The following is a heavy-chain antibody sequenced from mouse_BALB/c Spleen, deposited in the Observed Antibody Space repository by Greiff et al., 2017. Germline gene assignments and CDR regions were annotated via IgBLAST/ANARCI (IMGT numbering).Heavy chain of an antibody. CDR2: INSNGGST. V-gene: IGHV5-6-3*01. D-gene: IGHD1-1*01. Sequence: EVKVVESGGGLVQPGGSLKLSCAASGFTFSSYGMSWVRQTPDKRLELVATINSNGGSTYYPDSVKGRFTISRDNAKNTLYLQMSSLKSEDTAMYYCAREILKYYGSSYYAMDYWGQGTSVTVSS. CDR3: AREILKYYGSSYYAMDY. J-gene: IGHJ4*01. CDR1: GFTFSSYG.